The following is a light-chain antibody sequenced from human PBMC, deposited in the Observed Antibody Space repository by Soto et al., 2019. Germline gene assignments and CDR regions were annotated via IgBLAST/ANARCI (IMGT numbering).Light chain of an antibody. Sequence: EIVLTQSPGTLSLSPGERATLFCRASQSITNNYLAWYRQKPGQAPRLLIYGASSRATGIPDRFSGSGSGPDFTLTISRLEPEEFAVYHCQHYVSPSPAFGGGTKVEIK. CDR3: QHYVSPSPA. CDR1: QSITNNY. V-gene: IGKV3-20*01. J-gene: IGKJ4*01. CDR2: GAS.